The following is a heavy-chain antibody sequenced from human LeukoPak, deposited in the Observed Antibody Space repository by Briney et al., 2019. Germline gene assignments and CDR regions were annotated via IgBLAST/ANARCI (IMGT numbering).Heavy chain of an antibody. CDR2: MNPNSGNT. V-gene: IGHV1-8*01. CDR3: ARALGGSYYYYMDV. CDR1: GYTFTSYD. Sequence: ASVKVSCKASGYTFTSYDINWVRQATGQGLEWMGWMNPNSGNTGYAQKFQGRVTMTRNTSISTAYMELSSLRSEETAVYYCARALGGSYYYYMDVWGKGTTVTVSS. J-gene: IGHJ6*03. D-gene: IGHD1-26*01.